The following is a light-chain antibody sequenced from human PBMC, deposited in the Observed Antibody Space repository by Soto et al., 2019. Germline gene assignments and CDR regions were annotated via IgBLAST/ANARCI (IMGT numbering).Light chain of an antibody. Sequence: IQLTQSPSSLSASVGDRVTITCRASQGIASYLAWYQEKPGKDPNLLIYAASSLQSGVPSRFRGSGCVTDFTLTITSLQPEDFVTYYGQQLTRYFTFGPGTKVDI. CDR3: QQLTRYFT. CDR2: AAS. CDR1: QGIASY. J-gene: IGKJ3*01. V-gene: IGKV1-9*01.